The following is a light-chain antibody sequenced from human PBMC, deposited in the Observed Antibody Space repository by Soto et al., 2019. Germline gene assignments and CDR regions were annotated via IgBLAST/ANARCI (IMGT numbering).Light chain of an antibody. CDR1: SSNVGGYNY. Sequence: QSALTQPRSVSGSPGQSLTISCTGTSSNVGGYNYVSWYQQHPGKVPKLMIYDVTKRPSGVPDRFSGPNSGNTASLTISGLQADDEADYYCCSHAGSYTYVFGTGTKGTVL. V-gene: IGLV2-11*01. CDR2: DVT. CDR3: CSHAGSYTYV. J-gene: IGLJ1*01.